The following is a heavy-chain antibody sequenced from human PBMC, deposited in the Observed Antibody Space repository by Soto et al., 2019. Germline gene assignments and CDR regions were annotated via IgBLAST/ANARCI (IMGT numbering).Heavy chain of an antibody. D-gene: IGHD1-26*01. J-gene: IGHJ6*02. V-gene: IGHV3-66*01. CDR2: IYSGGST. CDR1: GFTVSSNY. Sequence: GGSLRLSCAASGFTVSSNYMSWVRQAPGKGLEWVSVIYSGGSTYYADSVKGRFTISRDNSKNTLYLQMNSLRAEDTAVYYWARDGLPTRYSGSYRYYYYYGMDVWGQGTTVTVSS. CDR3: ARDGLPTRYSGSYRYYYYYGMDV.